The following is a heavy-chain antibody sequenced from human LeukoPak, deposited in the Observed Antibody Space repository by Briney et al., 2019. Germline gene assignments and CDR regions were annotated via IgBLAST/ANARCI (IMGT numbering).Heavy chain of an antibody. Sequence: GGSLRLSCAASGFTVSSNFMGWVRQAPGKGLEWVSVIYSGGSTYYADSVKGRFTISRDNSKNTLYLQMNSLRAEDTAVYYCAKENVGPTDYWGQGTLVTVSS. CDR2: IYSGGST. CDR3: AKENVGPTDY. CDR1: GFTVSSNF. J-gene: IGHJ4*02. V-gene: IGHV3-66*01. D-gene: IGHD1-26*01.